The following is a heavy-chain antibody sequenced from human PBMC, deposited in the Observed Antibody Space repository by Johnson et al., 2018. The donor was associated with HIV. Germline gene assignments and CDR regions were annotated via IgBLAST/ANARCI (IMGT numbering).Heavy chain of an antibody. D-gene: IGHD6-19*01. CDR1: GFSFDDYD. CDR3: ARDRRNRQWQRLDAFDI. CDR2: INWNGGST. J-gene: IGHJ3*02. V-gene: IGHV3-20*04. Sequence: VQLVESGGGVVRPGGSLRLSCAASGFSFDDYDMSWVRQAPGKGLEWVSGINWNGGSTGYADSVKGRFTISRDNAKNSLHLQMNSLRAEDTAFYYCARDRRNRQWQRLDAFDIWGQGTMVIVSS.